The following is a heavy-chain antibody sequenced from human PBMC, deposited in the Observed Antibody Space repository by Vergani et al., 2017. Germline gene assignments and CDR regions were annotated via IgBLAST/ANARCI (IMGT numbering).Heavy chain of an antibody. J-gene: IGHJ4*02. Sequence: QVQLQQWGAGLVKPSETLSLTCVVHGGSLRRHQWSWIRQAPGKGLEWMAEINDGGVSNYNPSLKSRLTVSVDTSKNQFSLKLTSVTAADTAIYYCAREGVWGSYRYLGFDQWGRGALVTVSS. CDR2: INDGGVS. CDR3: AREGVWGSYRYLGFDQ. D-gene: IGHD3-16*02. V-gene: IGHV4-34*02. CDR1: GGSLRRHQ.